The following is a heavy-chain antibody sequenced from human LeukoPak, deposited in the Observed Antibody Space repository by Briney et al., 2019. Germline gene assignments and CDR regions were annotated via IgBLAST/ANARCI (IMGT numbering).Heavy chain of an antibody. CDR2: IWYDGSNK. Sequence: PGGSLRLSCAASGFTFSSYGMHWVRQAPGKGLEWVAVIWYDGSNKYYADSVKGRSTISRDNSKNTLYLQMNSLRAEDTALYYCAKDFTAEYVWGSYSYGYYGMDVWGKGTTVTVSS. D-gene: IGHD3-16*01. V-gene: IGHV3-33*06. CDR1: GFTFSSYG. CDR3: AKDFTAEYVWGSYSYGYYGMDV. J-gene: IGHJ6*04.